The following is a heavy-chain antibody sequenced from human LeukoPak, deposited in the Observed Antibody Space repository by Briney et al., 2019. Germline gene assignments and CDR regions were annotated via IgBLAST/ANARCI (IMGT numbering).Heavy chain of an antibody. V-gene: IGHV3-23*01. D-gene: IGHD3-3*01. CDR2: ISESGGST. Sequence: GGSLRLSCVASGFTFSTYDMTWISHVPGKGLEWVSGISESGGSTYYADSVKGRFTISRDNSKKILFLQMNSLRVDDTAVYYCARVTSYYDFWSGGWFDPWGQGTLVTVSS. J-gene: IGHJ5*02. CDR1: GFTFSTYD. CDR3: ARVTSYYDFWSGGWFDP.